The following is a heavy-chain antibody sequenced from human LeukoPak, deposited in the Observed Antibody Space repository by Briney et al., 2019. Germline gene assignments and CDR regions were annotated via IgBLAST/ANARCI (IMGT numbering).Heavy chain of an antibody. CDR1: GFTFSSYA. V-gene: IGHV3-23*01. D-gene: IGHD2-15*01. CDR2: ISGSGGST. Sequence: GGSLRLSCAASGFTFSSYAKSWVRQAPGKGLEWVSAISGSGGSTYYADSVKGRFTISRDNSKNTLYLQMNSLRAEDTAVYYCAKEGYCSGGSCYPYYFDYWGQGTLVTVSS. J-gene: IGHJ4*02. CDR3: AKEGYCSGGSCYPYYFDY.